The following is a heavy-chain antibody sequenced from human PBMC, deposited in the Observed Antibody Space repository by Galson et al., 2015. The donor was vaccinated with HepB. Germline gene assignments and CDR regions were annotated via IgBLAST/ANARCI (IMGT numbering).Heavy chain of an antibody. CDR1: GFTFNSYE. J-gene: IGHJ4*02. CDR3: TRGGYSGYGNADY. D-gene: IGHD5-12*01. Sequence: SLRLSCAASGFTFNSYEMNWVRQAPGKGLEWVSYISSSGTLIYDAASVKGRLTISRDNAKNSLHLQMNSLRAEDTAVYYCTRGGYSGYGNADYWGQGTLVTVSS. V-gene: IGHV3-48*03. CDR2: ISSSGTLI.